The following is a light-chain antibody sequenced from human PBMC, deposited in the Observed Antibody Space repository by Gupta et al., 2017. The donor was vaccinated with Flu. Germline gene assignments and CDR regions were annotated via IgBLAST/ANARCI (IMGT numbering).Light chain of an antibody. CDR1: QSVSSY. V-gene: IGKV3-11*01. CDR3: QQRSNWPT. J-gene: IGKJ4*01. CDR2: DAS. Sequence: SPATLSLSPGERATLSCRASQSVSSYLEWYQQKPGQAPRLLIYDASNRATGIPDRFSGSGSGTDFTLTISSREPEDFAVYYCQQRSNWPTFGGGTKVEIK.